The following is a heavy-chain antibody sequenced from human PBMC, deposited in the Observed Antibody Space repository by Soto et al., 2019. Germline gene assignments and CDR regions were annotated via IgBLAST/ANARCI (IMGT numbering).Heavy chain of an antibody. CDR2: INPNSGDT. J-gene: IGHJ4*02. D-gene: IGHD2-15*01. CDR1: GYIFTGHY. CDR3: ARPFCGSGSCHTWLDL. V-gene: IGHV1-2*02. Sequence: ASVKVSCKASGYIFTGHYINWVRQAPGQGLEYMGWINPNSGDTNYAQKFQGRVTITTDTSITTAYMELSRLTSDDTAVYYCARPFCGSGSCHTWLDLWGQGTQVTVYS.